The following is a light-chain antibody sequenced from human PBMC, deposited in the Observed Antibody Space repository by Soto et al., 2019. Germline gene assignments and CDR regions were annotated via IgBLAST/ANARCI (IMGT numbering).Light chain of an antibody. CDR2: DAF. J-gene: IGKJ5*01. CDR3: QQRNYWPIT. CDR1: QSVSSY. Sequence: EIVLTQSPATLSLSPGERATLSCRASQSVSSYLAWYQQKPGQAPRLLIYDAFNRATGIPARFSGSGSGTDFTLTISSLEPEDFAVYYCQQRNYWPITFGQGTRLAIK. V-gene: IGKV3-11*01.